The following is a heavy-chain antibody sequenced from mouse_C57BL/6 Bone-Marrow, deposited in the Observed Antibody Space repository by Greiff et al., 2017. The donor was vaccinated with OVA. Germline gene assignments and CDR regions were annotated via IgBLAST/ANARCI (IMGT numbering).Heavy chain of an antibody. V-gene: IGHV3-2*02. J-gene: IGHJ2*01. Sequence: EVMLVESGPGLVKPSQSLSLTCTVTGYSITSDYAWNWIRQFPGNKLEWMGYISYSGSTSYNPSLKSRISITRDTSKNQFFLQLNSVTTEDTATYYCARKGYDYEYYFDYWGQGTTLTVSS. CDR2: ISYSGST. CDR3: ARKGYDYEYYFDY. D-gene: IGHD2-4*01. CDR1: GYSITSDYA.